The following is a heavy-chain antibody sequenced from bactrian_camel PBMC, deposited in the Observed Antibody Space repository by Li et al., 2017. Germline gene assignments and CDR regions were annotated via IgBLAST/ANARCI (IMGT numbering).Heavy chain of an antibody. J-gene: IGHJ6*01. CDR1: GFTFDDYA. V-gene: IGHV3-1*01. Sequence: LVESGGGLVQPGGSLRLSCSTSGFTFDDYAMGWIRQAPGTGLEWVSAINGGDGNAFYSDSVKGRLTISRDNTKNMLYLQMNSLKSEDTALYYCVKGARAWSDGLGRLWLLGPGDPGHRL. CDR2: INGGDGNA. CDR3: VKGARAWSDGLGRLWL. D-gene: IGHD5*01.